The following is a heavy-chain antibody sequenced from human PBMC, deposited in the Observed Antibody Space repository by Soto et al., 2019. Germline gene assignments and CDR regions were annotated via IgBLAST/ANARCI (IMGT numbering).Heavy chain of an antibody. V-gene: IGHV3-11*06. CDR1: GFTFGDYY. CDR3: ARFSYDVLTGYYIHDY. J-gene: IGHJ4*02. Sequence: GGSLRLSCAASGFTFGDYYMSWIRQAPGKGLEWVSYISGSNSYTNYPDSVKGRFTISRDNAKSSLYLQMNSLRAEDTAVYFCARFSYDVLTGYYIHDYWGQGTLVTVS. D-gene: IGHD3-9*01. CDR2: ISGSNSYT.